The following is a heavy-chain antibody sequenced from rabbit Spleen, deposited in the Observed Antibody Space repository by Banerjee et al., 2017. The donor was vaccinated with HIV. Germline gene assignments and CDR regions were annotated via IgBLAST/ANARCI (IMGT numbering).Heavy chain of an antibody. D-gene: IGHD1-1*01. Sequence: QEQLEESGGDLVKPEGSLTLTCTASGFSFSSYGVSWVRQAPGKGLEWIGYIDAGFGTTYYARWVNGRFTISKTSSTVDLKMTSLTAADTATYFCARGGNSGGDGCPLWGPGTLVTVS. J-gene: IGHJ4*01. CDR3: ARGGNSGGDGCPL. CDR1: GFSFSSYG. CDR2: IDAGFGTT. V-gene: IGHV1S36*01.